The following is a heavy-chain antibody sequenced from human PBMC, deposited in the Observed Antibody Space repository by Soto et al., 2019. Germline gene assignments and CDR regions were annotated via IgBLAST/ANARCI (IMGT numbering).Heavy chain of an antibody. J-gene: IGHJ5*02. D-gene: IGHD5-12*01. CDR1: GGSFSTSY. CDR3: ARGDRGGFDP. V-gene: IGHV4-34*01. Sequence: QVQVQQWGAGLLKPSETLSLTCVVSGGSFSTSYWNWIRQPPGKGLEWIGDINHIGNSNHNPSLKSRVTISVDTSNNRLSLNLSSVTAADTAVYFCARGDRGGFDPWGPGTLVTVSS. CDR2: INHIGNS.